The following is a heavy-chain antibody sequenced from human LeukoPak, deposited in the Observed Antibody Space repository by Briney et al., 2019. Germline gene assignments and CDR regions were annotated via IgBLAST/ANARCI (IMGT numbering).Heavy chain of an antibody. Sequence: SETLSLTCTVSGGSISMYYWSWLRQPPGKGLEWIGHIYYSGSTNYNPSLKSRVTISVDTSKNQFSLKLSSVTAADTAVYYCARHSGWYAGADAFDIWGQGTMVTVSS. CDR2: IYYSGST. J-gene: IGHJ3*02. V-gene: IGHV4-59*08. CDR3: ARHSGWYAGADAFDI. D-gene: IGHD6-19*01. CDR1: GGSISMYY.